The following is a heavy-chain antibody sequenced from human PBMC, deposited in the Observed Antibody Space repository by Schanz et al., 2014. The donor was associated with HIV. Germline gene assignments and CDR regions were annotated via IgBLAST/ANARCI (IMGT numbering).Heavy chain of an antibody. CDR2: IYYSGSI. V-gene: IGHV4-31*03. J-gene: IGHJ4*02. CDR1: GGSISGGGFQ. Sequence: QVQLQESGPGLVKPSQTLSLTCTVSGGSISGGGFQWSWIRQHPGKGLEWIGSIYYSGSIYYNPSVKSRVTLSGDTSRNQFSLKLRSVTAADTAGYYCARAPPSDSSGYYPFDYWGQGTLVTVSS. D-gene: IGHD3-22*01. CDR3: ARAPPSDSSGYYPFDY.